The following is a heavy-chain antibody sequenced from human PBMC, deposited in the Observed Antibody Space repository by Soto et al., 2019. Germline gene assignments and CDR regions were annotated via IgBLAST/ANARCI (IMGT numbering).Heavy chain of an antibody. J-gene: IGHJ4*01. Sequence: VAWGSSVGGGGYWSGKRKNPGKGLEWIGYIYYSGSPYYNPSIKSRVTISVDTSKNQFSLKLSSVTAADTAVYFCPRGSNSGYCPTGFAFRGHRTLVTVTS. CDR3: PRGSNSGYCPTGFAF. CDR2: IYYSGSP. V-gene: IGHV4-31*02. D-gene: IGHD2-2*03. CDR1: WGSSVGGGGY.